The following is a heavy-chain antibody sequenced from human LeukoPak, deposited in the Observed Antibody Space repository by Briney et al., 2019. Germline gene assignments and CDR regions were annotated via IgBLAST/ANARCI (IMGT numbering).Heavy chain of an antibody. Sequence: SETLSLTCTVSGGSISSYYWSWIRQPPGKGLEWIGYIHYSESTNYNPSLKSRVTISVDTPKNQFSLKLSSVTAADTAVYYCARAGDYYDSSGYLSSWGQGTLVTVSS. D-gene: IGHD3-22*01. J-gene: IGHJ5*02. CDR2: IHYSEST. V-gene: IGHV4-59*01. CDR3: ARAGDYYDSSGYLSS. CDR1: GGSISSYY.